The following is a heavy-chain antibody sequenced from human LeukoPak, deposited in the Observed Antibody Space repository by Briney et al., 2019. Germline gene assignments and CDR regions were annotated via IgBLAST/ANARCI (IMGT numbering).Heavy chain of an antibody. V-gene: IGHV1-2*02. J-gene: IGHJ6*03. D-gene: IGHD5-18*01. CDR2: INPNSGGT. CDR1: GYTFTGYY. CDR3: ARDGPPDTAMDIADYYYYMDV. Sequence: ASVKVSCKASGYTFTGYYMHWVRQAPGQGLEWMGWINPNSGGTNYAQKFQGRVTMTWDTSISTAYMELSSLRSDDTAVYYCARDGPPDTAMDIADYYYYMDVWGKGTTVTVSS.